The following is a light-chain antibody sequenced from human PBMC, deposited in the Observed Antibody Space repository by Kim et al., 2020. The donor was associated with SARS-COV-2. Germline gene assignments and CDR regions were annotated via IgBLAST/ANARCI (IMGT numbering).Light chain of an antibody. CDR1: QDIRND. CDR2: GAS. CDR3: LQHNTYPIT. J-gene: IGKJ5*01. V-gene: IGKV1-17*01. Sequence: DIQMTQSPSSLSASVGDRVTITCRASQDIRNDLGWYQQNPGRAPKRLIYGASSLQSGVPSRFSGSGSGTEFTLTISSLQPEDFATYFCLQHNTYPITIGQWTRLEIK.